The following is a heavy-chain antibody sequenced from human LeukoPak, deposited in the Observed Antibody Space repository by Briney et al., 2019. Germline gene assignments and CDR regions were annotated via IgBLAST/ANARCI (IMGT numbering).Heavy chain of an antibody. CDR3: ARAGATVTTHFDL. V-gene: IGHV1-18*01. Sequence: ASVKVSCKASGGSFTSYGITWVRQAPGQGLEWMGWIGAYNGNTNYAQKVQGRVTMTTDTSTSTAYMELRSLRSDDTAVYYCARAGATVTTHFDLWGQGTLVTVSS. CDR1: GGSFTSYG. J-gene: IGHJ4*02. CDR2: IGAYNGNT. D-gene: IGHD4-17*01.